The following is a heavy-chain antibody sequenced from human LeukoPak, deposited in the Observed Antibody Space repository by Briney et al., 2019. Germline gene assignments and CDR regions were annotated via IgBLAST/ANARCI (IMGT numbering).Heavy chain of an antibody. CDR3: TRDSGTYRPIDY. J-gene: IGHJ4*02. CDR2: ISYTGTYI. D-gene: IGHD3-16*02. Sequence: PGGSLRLSCSASSFNFKTYNIKWVRQTPGKGLEWVSSISYTGTYIYYSDSVKGRFTISRDNAESSVYLELNSLRVDDTAIYYCTRDSGTYRPIDYWGQGTLVTVSS. CDR1: SFNFKTYN. V-gene: IGHV3-21*01.